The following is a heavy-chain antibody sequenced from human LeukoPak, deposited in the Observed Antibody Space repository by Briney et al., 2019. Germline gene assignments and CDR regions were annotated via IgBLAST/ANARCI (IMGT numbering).Heavy chain of an antibody. D-gene: IGHD5-24*01. J-gene: IGHJ4*02. CDR3: AREGIGRWLQFCDY. V-gene: IGHV4-4*07. Sequence: SETLSPTCTVSGGSISSYYWSWIRQPAGKGLEWIGRIYTSGSTNYNPSLKSRVTMSVDTSKNQFSLKLSSVTAADTAVYYCAREGIGRWLQFCDYWGQGTLVTVSS. CDR2: IYTSGST. CDR1: GGSISSYY.